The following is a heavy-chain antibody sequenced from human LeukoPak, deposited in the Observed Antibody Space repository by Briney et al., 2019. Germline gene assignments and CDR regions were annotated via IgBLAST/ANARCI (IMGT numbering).Heavy chain of an antibody. CDR2: IIPIFGTA. CDR1: GYTFTRYG. V-gene: IGHV1-69*13. Sequence: GASVKVSCKASGYTFTRYGISRARQAPGQGLEWMGGIIPIFGTANYAQKFQGRVTITADESTSTAYMELSSLRSEATAVYYCARGQSNDYGSKGPRAFDIWGQGTMVTVSS. J-gene: IGHJ3*02. CDR3: ARGQSNDYGSKGPRAFDI. D-gene: IGHD4-17*01.